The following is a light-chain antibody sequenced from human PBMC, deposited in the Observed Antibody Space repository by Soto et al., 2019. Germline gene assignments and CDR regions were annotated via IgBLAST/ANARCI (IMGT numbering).Light chain of an antibody. CDR2: EVS. CDR3: STLTRSDTWV. V-gene: IGLV2-14*02. CDR1: SSDVGSYNR. J-gene: IGLJ3*02. Sequence: QSALTQPASVSGSPGQSITISCTGGSSDVGSYNRVSWYRQHTGKAPQLMIYEVSNRPSGVSNRFSGSKSGNTASLTISGRQAEDEADYFYSTLTRSDTWVIGGGTQLTVL.